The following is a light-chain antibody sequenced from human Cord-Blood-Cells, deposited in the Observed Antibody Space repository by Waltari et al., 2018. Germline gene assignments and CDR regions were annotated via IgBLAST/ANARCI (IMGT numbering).Light chain of an antibody. V-gene: IGLV2-14*01. CDR2: EVS. CDR1: SSDVGGYNY. Sequence: QPALTQPASVSGSPGQSITISCTGTSSDVGGYNYFSWYQQHPGKAPKLMIYEVSNRPSGVSNRFSGSKSGNTASLTISGLQAEDEADYYCSSYTSSSTYVFGTGTKVTVL. J-gene: IGLJ1*01. CDR3: SSYTSSSTYV.